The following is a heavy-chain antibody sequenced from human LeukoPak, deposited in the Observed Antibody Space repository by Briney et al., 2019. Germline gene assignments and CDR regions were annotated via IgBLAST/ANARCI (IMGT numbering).Heavy chain of an antibody. V-gene: IGHV3-7*01. CDR2: IKEDGSEK. Sequence: GGSLRLSCAASGFSFSSNWMSWVRQAPGKGLEWVANIKEDGSEKYYVDSVKGRFTISRDNAKNSLYLQMNSLRAEDTAVYYCARGYGDPLDYYYYMDVWGKGTTVTVSS. CDR3: ARGYGDPLDYYYYMDV. D-gene: IGHD4-17*01. J-gene: IGHJ6*03. CDR1: GFSFSSNW.